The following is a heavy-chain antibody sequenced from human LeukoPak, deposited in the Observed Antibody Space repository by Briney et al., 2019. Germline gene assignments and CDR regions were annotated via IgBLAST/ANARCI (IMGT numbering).Heavy chain of an antibody. CDR2: IYSGGST. V-gene: IGHV3-53*01. Sequence: GGSLRLSCAASGFTVSSNYMSWVRQAPGKGLEWVSVIYSGGSTYYADSVKGRFTISRDNSKNTLYLQMNSLRAEDTAVYYCAGEDNGYSLAYWGQGTLVTVSS. CDR1: GFTVSSNY. J-gene: IGHJ4*02. D-gene: IGHD5-18*01. CDR3: AGEDNGYSLAY.